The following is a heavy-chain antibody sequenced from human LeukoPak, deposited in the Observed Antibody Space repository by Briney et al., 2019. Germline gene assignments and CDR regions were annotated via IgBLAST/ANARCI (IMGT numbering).Heavy chain of an antibody. CDR3: ARNIAAAGSDAFDI. J-gene: IGHJ3*02. CDR2: ISSSSSYI. CDR1: GFTLSSYW. V-gene: IGHV3-21*01. Sequence: GGSLRLSCAASGFTLSSYWMSWVRQAPGKGLEWVSSISSSSSYIYYADSVKGRFTISRDNAKNSLYLQMNSLRAEDTAVYYCARNIAAAGSDAFDIWGQGTMVTVSS. D-gene: IGHD6-13*01.